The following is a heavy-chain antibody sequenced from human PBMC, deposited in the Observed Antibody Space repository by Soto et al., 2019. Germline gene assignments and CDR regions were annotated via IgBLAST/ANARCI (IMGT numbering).Heavy chain of an antibody. Sequence: PGESLKISCKGSGYSFTSYWISWVRQMPGKGLEWKGRIDPSDSYTNYTPSFQGHVTISADKSISTAYLQWSSLKASDTAMYYCARQYSSGWYERHYYYYGMDVWGQGTTVTVSS. J-gene: IGHJ6*02. CDR2: IDPSDSYT. D-gene: IGHD6-19*01. CDR3: ARQYSSGWYERHYYYYGMDV. CDR1: GYSFTSYW. V-gene: IGHV5-10-1*01.